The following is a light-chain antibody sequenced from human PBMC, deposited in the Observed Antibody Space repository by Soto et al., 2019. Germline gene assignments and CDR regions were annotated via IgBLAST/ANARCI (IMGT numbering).Light chain of an antibody. J-gene: IGKJ4*01. Sequence: EIVMTQSPATLFVSPGERATLSCRASQSVRSDLAWYQQKPRQAPRLLIYGAYTRATGIPARFSGSGSGTDFTLTISSLQSEDCAVYYCQQYNNWPPLTCGGGTKVDIK. CDR2: GAY. CDR3: QQYNNWPPLT. V-gene: IGKV3-15*01. CDR1: QSVRSD.